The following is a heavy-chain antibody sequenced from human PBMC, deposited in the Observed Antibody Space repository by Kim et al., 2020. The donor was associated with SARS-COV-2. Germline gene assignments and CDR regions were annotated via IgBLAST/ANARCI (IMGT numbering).Heavy chain of an antibody. D-gene: IGHD1-26*01. J-gene: IGHJ6*02. CDR3: ARVVVGAILPAYYYGMDV. CDR2: INHSGST. Sequence: SETLSLTCAVYGGSFSGHYWSWIRQPPGKGLEWIGEINHSGSTNYNPSLKSRVTISVDTSKNQFSLKLSSVTAADTAVYYCARVVVGAILPAYYYGMDVWGQGTTVTVSS. V-gene: IGHV4-34*01. CDR1: GGSFSGHY.